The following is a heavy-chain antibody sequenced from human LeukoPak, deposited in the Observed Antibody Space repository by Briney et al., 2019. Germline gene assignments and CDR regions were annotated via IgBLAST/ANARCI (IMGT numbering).Heavy chain of an antibody. CDR1: GFTFSSYS. CDR2: IKQDGSET. D-gene: IGHD6-13*01. Sequence: GGSLRLSCAASGFTFSSYSMTWVRQAPGEGLEWVANIKQDGSETYYVDSVKGRFTISRDNAKNSLYLQMSSLRAEDTAVYYCARRPVGYRYSSSWFINWFDPWGQGTLVTVSS. CDR3: ARRPVGYRYSSSWFINWFDP. J-gene: IGHJ5*02. V-gene: IGHV3-7*01.